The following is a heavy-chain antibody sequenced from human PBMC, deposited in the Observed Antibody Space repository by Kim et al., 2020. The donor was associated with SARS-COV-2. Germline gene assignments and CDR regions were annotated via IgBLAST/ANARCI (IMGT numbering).Heavy chain of an antibody. CDR1: GGSFSGYY. D-gene: IGHD6-13*01. Sequence: SETLSLTCAVYGGSFSGYYWSWIRQPPGKGLEWIGEINHSGSTNYNPSLKSRVTISVDTSKNQFSLKLSSVTAADTAVYYCAGVFLGVSVIAAAEDYWG. CDR3: AGVFLGVSVIAAAEDY. V-gene: IGHV4-34*01. J-gene: IGHJ4*01. CDR2: INHSGST.